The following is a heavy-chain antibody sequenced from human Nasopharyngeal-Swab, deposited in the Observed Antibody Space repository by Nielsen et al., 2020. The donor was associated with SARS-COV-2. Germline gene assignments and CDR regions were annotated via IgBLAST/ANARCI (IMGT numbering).Heavy chain of an antibody. CDR3: ARDGVPSNDFGSGRYFDN. CDR1: GFTFNTYE. V-gene: IGHV3-48*03. Sequence: GGSLRLSCAASGFTFNTYEMNWVRRAPGKGLEWVSYISSSGSTTDYAVSVKGRFTISRDNAKNSLHLQMNSLRAEDTALYYCARDGVPSNDFGSGRYFDNWGQGTLVTVSS. D-gene: IGHD3-10*01. CDR2: ISSSGSTT. J-gene: IGHJ4*02.